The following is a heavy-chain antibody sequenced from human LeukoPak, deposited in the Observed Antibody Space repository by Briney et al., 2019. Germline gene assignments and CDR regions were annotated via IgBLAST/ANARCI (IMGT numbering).Heavy chain of an antibody. CDR3: ARDRWCSGGSCSNFDY. CDR2: IRQDGRDT. D-gene: IGHD2-15*01. J-gene: IGHJ4*02. Sequence: GGSLRLSCVASGFTFSDFWMSWVRHSPTRGLEWVANIRQDGRDTNYVGSVMGRFTISRDNAKNSLYLQMNSLRAEDTAVYYCARDRWCSGGSCSNFDYWGQGTLVTVSS. V-gene: IGHV3-7*01. CDR1: GFTFSDFW.